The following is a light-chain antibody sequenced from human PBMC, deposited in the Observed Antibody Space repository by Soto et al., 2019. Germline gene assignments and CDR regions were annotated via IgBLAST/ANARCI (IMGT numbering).Light chain of an antibody. CDR2: VVS. V-gene: IGLV2-11*01. Sequence: QSALTQPRSVSGSPGLSVTISSTGTSSDVGGYNFVSWYQQHPGKAPKLMIHVVSKRPSGVPDRFSGSKSGNTASLTISGLQAEDEDDYYCCSYAGSYTRVFVGGTKLTV. CDR3: CSYAGSYTRV. CDR1: SSDVGGYNF. J-gene: IGLJ3*02.